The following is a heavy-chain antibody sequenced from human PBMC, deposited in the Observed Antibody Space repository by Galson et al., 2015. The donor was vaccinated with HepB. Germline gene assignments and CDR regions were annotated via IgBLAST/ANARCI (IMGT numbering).Heavy chain of an antibody. CDR3: ARTQSTTTRGDDS. CDR1: GDSVSSNSAT. D-gene: IGHD1-1*01. CDR2: TYYRSQWYT. Sequence: CAISGDSVSSNSATWNWIRQSPLRGLEWLGRTYYRSQWYTDYAAFLDSRATIKSDTSKNHFSLQLNFVTPEDTAVYYCARTQSTTTRGDDSWGQGTLVTVSS. J-gene: IGHJ4*02. V-gene: IGHV6-1*01.